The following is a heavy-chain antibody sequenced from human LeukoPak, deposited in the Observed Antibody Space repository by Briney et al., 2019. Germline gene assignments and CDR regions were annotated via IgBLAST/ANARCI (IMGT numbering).Heavy chain of an antibody. Sequence: PSETLSLTCTVSGGSISSSSYYWGWIRQPPGEGLGWIGSIYYGGNTYYNPSLKSRLTMSVDTSKNQFSRKLSSVTAADTAVYYCARHDSSGPYNAFDIWGQGTMVTVSS. D-gene: IGHD3-22*01. CDR3: ARHDSSGPYNAFDI. J-gene: IGHJ3*02. V-gene: IGHV4-39*01. CDR2: IYYGGNT. CDR1: GGSISSSSYY.